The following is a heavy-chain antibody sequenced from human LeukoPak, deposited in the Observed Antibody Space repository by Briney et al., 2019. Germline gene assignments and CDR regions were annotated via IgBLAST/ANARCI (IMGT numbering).Heavy chain of an antibody. CDR1: GFIFSNYA. J-gene: IGHJ6*04. Sequence: ASLRLSCAASGFIFSNYAMSWVRQAPGKGLEWIGEINHSGSTNYNPSLKSRVTISVDTSKNQFSLKLSSVTAADTAVSPSPLDYYYYYGMDVWGKGTTVTVSS. CDR3: PLDYYYYYGMDV. CDR2: INHSGST. D-gene: IGHD1-26*01. V-gene: IGHV4-34*08.